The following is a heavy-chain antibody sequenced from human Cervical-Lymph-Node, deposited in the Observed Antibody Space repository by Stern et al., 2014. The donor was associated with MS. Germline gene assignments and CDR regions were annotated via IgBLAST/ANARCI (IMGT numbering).Heavy chain of an antibody. Sequence: QDQLVQSGGGVVQPGRSLRLSCAASGFTFSSYGMHWVRQAPGKGLEWVAVILYDGSNKYYADSVKGRFTISRDNSKNTLYLQMNSLRAEDTAVYYCARGQAVAGYFDYWGQGTLVTVSS. V-gene: IGHV3-33*01. CDR1: GFTFSSYG. J-gene: IGHJ4*02. CDR2: ILYDGSNK. D-gene: IGHD6-19*01. CDR3: ARGQAVAGYFDY.